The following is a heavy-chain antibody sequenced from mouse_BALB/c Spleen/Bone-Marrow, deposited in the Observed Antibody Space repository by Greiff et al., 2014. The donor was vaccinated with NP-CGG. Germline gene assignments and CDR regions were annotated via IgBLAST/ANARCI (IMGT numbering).Heavy chain of an antibody. CDR3: AKGGNYRYDFDY. CDR2: INPYNDGT. J-gene: IGHJ2*01. V-gene: IGHV1-14*01. CDR1: GYTFTSYV. D-gene: IGHD2-14*01. Sequence: EVQLQQSGPELVKPGASVKMSCKASGYTFTSYVMHWVKQKPGQGLEWVGYINPYNDGTKYNEKFKGMATLTSDRSSSTAYMELSSLTSEDSAVYYCAKGGNYRYDFDYWGQGTTLTVSS.